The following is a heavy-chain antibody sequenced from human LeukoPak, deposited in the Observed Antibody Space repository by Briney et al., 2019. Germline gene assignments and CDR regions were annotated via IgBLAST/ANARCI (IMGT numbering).Heavy chain of an antibody. CDR3: ARDRYCSSTSCYNLFEH. J-gene: IGHJ4*02. D-gene: IGHD2-2*02. CDR1: GDSVSSGDYY. V-gene: IGHV4-61*10. Sequence: PSETLSLTCTVSGDSVSSGDYYWTWIRQPAGKGLEWIGCIYNTGSTNYNPSLQSRVTISIDTSKNQFSLRLSSVTAADTAVYYCARDRYCSSTSCYNLFEHWGQGTLVTVSS. CDR2: IYNTGST.